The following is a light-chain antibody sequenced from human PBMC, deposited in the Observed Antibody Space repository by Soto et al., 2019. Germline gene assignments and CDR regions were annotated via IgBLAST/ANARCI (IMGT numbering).Light chain of an antibody. CDR3: HQCCYTPRT. CDR1: QTVNSDY. CDR2: ATS. Sequence: DIVLTQSPGTLSLSPWETATLSCRAIQTVNSDYLAWFQQRPGQAPRLLIFATSRRATDIPDRFSGSESRTDFTLAIRRLEPEDFAIYYCHQCCYTPRTFGQGTKVDIK. V-gene: IGKV3-20*01. J-gene: IGKJ1*01.